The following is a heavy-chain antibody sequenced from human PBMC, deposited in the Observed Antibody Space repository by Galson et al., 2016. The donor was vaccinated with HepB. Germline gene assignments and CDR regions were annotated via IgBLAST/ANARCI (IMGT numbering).Heavy chain of an antibody. CDR1: GLPVSNDY. CDR3: AKDEFRGESGSHQGSYFGMNV. D-gene: IGHD3-10*01. V-gene: IGHV3-23*01. Sequence: SLRLSCAAYGLPVSNDYMSWVRQAPGKGLEWVSSITGSGGDTYYVDSVKGRFSISRDNSKNTLYLQMNNVRAEDTAVYYCAKDEFRGESGSHQGSYFGMNVWGQGTTVTVSS. CDR2: ITGSGGDT. J-gene: IGHJ6*02.